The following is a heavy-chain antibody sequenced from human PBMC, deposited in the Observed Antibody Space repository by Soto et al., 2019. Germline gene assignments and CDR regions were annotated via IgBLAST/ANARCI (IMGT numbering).Heavy chain of an antibody. D-gene: IGHD2-21*01. J-gene: IGHJ5*02. CDR2: IKSKTDGGTT. Sequence: GGSLRLSCAASGFTFSNAWMNWVRQAPGKGLEWVGRIKSKTDGGTTDYAAPVKGRFTISRDDSKNTLYLQMNSLKTEDTAVYYCTTDPHKPSWSERYSLNWFDPWGQGTLVTVSS. CDR1: GFTFSNAW. V-gene: IGHV3-15*07. CDR3: TTDPHKPSWSERYSLNWFDP.